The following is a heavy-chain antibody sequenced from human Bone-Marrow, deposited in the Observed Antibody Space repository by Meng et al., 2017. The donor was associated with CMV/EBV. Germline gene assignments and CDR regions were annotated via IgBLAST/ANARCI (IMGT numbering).Heavy chain of an antibody. CDR3: ARTWSYNWNYVGAYYFDY. CDR2: INPNSGGT. J-gene: IGHJ4*02. D-gene: IGHD1-7*01. V-gene: IGHV1-2*02. Sequence: ASVKVSCKASGYTFTSYDINWVRQAPGQGLEWMGWINPNSGGTNYAQKFQGRVTMTRDTSISTAYMELSRLRSDDTAVYYCARTWSYNWNYVGAYYFDYWGQGTLVTVSS. CDR1: GYTFTSYD.